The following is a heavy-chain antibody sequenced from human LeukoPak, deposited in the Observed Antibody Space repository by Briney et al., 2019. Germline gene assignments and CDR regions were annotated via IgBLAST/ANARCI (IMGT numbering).Heavy chain of an antibody. CDR1: GFTFSSYG. CDR2: ISGSGGST. CDR3: AKSQSTKSRLLWFGEAPDY. J-gene: IGHJ4*02. V-gene: IGHV3-23*01. Sequence: PGGSLRLSCAASGFTFSSYGMSWVRQAPGKGLEWVSAISGSGGSTYYADSVKGRFTISRDNSKNTLYLQMNSLRAEDTAVYYCAKSQSTKSRLLWFGEAPDYWGQGTLVTVSS. D-gene: IGHD3-10*01.